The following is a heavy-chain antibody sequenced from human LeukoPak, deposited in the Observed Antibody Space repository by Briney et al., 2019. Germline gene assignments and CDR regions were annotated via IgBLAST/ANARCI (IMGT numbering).Heavy chain of an antibody. CDR1: GGTFSSYT. CDR2: IIPVFGTA. CDR3: TIIPNVIVFTHYFEY. V-gene: IGHV1-69*13. J-gene: IGHJ4*02. Sequence: SVKVSCKASGGTFSSYTINWVRQAPGQGLEWMGGIIPVFGTANYVQKFQGRVTITADESTSTAYMELSSLRSEDTAVYYCTIIPNVIVFTHYFEYWGQGTLVTVSS. D-gene: IGHD2-21*01.